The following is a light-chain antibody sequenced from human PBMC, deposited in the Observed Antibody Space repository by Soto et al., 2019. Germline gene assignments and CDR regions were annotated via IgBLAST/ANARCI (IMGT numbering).Light chain of an antibody. V-gene: IGKV1-5*03. J-gene: IGKJ1*01. CDR1: QSINNW. CDR3: QQYRTYSRT. CDR2: DGS. Sequence: DIPMTQSPSTLSASVGDRIIITCRASQSINNWLAWYQQKPGEAPKLLIYDGSTLARGVPSRFSGSGSETEFTLTISRLQPDDFATCYCQQYRTYSRTFGQGTKVEV.